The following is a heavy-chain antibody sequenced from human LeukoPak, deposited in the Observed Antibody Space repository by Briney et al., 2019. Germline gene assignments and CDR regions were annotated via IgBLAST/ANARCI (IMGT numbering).Heavy chain of an antibody. Sequence: GGSLRLSCAASGFTFSSYEMNWVRQAPGKGLEWVSYISSSGRTKYYADSVKGRFTISRDNAKNSLYLQMNSLRAEDTAVYYCARDRFGELPEPNFDYWGQGTLVTVSS. J-gene: IGHJ4*02. CDR3: ARDRFGELPEPNFDY. V-gene: IGHV3-48*03. CDR2: ISSSGRTK. D-gene: IGHD3-10*01. CDR1: GFTFSSYE.